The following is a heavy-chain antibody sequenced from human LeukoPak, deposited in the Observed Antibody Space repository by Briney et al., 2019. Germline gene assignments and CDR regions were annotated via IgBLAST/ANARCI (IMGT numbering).Heavy chain of an antibody. D-gene: IGHD3-10*01. Sequence: GASVKVSCKASGYTFTSYGISWVRQAPGQGLEWMGWISAYNGNTNYAQKLQGRVTMTTDTSTSTAYMELRSLRSDDTAVYYCARDLRYYGSGNNGGEFDPWGQGTLVTVSS. CDR3: ARDLRYYGSGNNGGEFDP. CDR1: GYTFTSYG. V-gene: IGHV1-18*01. J-gene: IGHJ5*02. CDR2: ISAYNGNT.